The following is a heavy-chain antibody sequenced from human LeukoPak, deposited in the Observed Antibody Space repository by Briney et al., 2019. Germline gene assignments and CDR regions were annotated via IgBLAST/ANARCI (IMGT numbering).Heavy chain of an antibody. V-gene: IGHV3-23*01. J-gene: IGHJ4*02. Sequence: PGGSLRLSCAASGFTFSTYNMNWVRQAPGKGLEWVSAVGGTDGRTYYAAFVKGRFTIYRDNSKNTLYLQMNSQRAEDTAVYYCAKDGSYYFDYWGQGTLVTVSS. CDR2: VGGTDGRT. CDR3: AKDGSYYFDY. CDR1: GFTFSTYN.